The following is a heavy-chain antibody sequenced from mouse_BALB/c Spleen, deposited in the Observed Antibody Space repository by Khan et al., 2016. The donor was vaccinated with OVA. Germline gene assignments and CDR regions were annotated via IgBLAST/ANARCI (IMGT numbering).Heavy chain of an antibody. J-gene: IGHJ2*01. CDR3: VRWDY. V-gene: IGHV3-1*02. CDR2: IDYSGTT. Sequence: EVQLQESGPDLLKPSQSLSLTCTVTGYSITSGYSWHWIRQFPGHKLEWMGYIDYSGTTNYNQSFKSRISITREISKNQFFLQLNSVTTEDTATYYCVRWDYWGQGTTLTVSS. CDR1: GYSITSGYS.